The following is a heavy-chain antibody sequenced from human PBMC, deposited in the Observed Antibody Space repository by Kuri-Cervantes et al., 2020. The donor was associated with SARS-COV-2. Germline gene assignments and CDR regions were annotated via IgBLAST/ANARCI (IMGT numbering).Heavy chain of an antibody. CDR1: GGSISSYY. J-gene: IGHJ4*02. CDR2: IYYSGST. D-gene: IGHD6-13*01. CDR3: AREGSSSWYRTKGGYFDY. V-gene: IGHV4-59*12. Sequence: SETLSLTCTVSGGSISSYYWSWIRQPPGKGLEWIGYIYYSGSTNYNPSLNSRVTISVDTSKNQFSLKLSSVTAADTAVYYCAREGSSSWYRTKGGYFDYWGQGTLVTVSS.